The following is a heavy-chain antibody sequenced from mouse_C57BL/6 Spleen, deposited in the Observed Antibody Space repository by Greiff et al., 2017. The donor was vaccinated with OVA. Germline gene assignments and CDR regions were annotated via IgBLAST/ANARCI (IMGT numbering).Heavy chain of an antibody. J-gene: IGHJ1*03. V-gene: IGHV1-55*01. Sequence: QVQLQQPGAELVKPGASVKMSCKASGYTFTSYWITWVKQRPGQGLEWIGDIYPGSGSTNYNEKFKSKATLTVDTSSSTAYMQLSSLTSEDSAVYYCASRPYYDYDGWYFDVWGTGTTVTVSS. CDR3: ASRPYYDYDGWYFDV. CDR2: IYPGSGST. D-gene: IGHD2-4*01. CDR1: GYTFTSYW.